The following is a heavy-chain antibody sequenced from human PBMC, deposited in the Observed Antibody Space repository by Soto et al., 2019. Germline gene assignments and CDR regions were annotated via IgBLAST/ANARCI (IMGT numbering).Heavy chain of an antibody. CDR1: GYSFTTYW. Sequence: GESLKISCKGSGYSFTTYWIGWVRQMPGKGLEWMGIIYPGDSDTRYSPSFQGQVTISADKSISTAYLKWSSLKASDTALYYCASNSMVRGAIKQAFDIWGQGTMVTVSS. J-gene: IGHJ3*02. CDR2: IYPGDSDT. CDR3: ASNSMVRGAIKQAFDI. V-gene: IGHV5-51*01. D-gene: IGHD3-10*01.